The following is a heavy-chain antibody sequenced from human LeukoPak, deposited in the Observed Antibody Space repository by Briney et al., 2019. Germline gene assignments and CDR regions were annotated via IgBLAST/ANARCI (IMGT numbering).Heavy chain of an antibody. D-gene: IGHD3-3*01. CDR3: ARLSTIFGVAKGTFDY. Sequence: PSETLSLTCTVSGGSISSYYWGWIRQPPGKGLEWIGSIYHSGSTYYNPSLKSRVTISVDTSKNQFSLKLSSVTAADTAVYYCARLSTIFGVAKGTFDYWGQGTLVTVSS. J-gene: IGHJ4*02. V-gene: IGHV4-38-2*02. CDR1: GGSISSYY. CDR2: IYHSGST.